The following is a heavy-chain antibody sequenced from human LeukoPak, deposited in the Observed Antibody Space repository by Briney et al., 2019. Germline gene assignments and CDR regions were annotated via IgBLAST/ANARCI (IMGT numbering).Heavy chain of an antibody. J-gene: IGHJ5*02. CDR2: IYPAGTT. V-gene: IGHV3-53*01. CDR1: GFTVSKSY. CDR3: AREQAYWFGP. Sequence: PGGSLRLSCAASGFTVSKSYMTWVRQAPGKGLEWVSFIYPAGTTSYADSVKGRFTISRDSSKNTLHLQMNSLRADDTAVYYCAREQAYWFGPWGQGSLVTVSS.